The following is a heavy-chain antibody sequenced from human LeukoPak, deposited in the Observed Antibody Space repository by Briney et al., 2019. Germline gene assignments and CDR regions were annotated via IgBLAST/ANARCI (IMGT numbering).Heavy chain of an antibody. D-gene: IGHD5-18*01. J-gene: IGHJ4*02. CDR3: ARGLMDTAMGSFDY. Sequence: GGSLRLSCAASGVTFSSYEMNWVRQAPGKGLEWVSYISSSGSTIYYADSVKGRFTISRDNAKNSLYLQMNSLRAEDTAVYYCARGLMDTAMGSFDYWGQGTLVTVSS. CDR1: GVTFSSYE. CDR2: ISSSGSTI. V-gene: IGHV3-48*03.